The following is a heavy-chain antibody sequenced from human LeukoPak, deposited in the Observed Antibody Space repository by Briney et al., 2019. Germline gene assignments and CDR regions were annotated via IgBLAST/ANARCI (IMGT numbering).Heavy chain of an antibody. CDR3: ARGSVAGSYYYYGMDV. CDR1: GFTFSSYS. V-gene: IGHV3-21*01. CDR2: ISSSSSYI. J-gene: IGHJ6*02. Sequence: GGSLRLSCAASGFTFSSYSMNWVRQAPGKGLEWVSSISSSSSYIYYADSVKGRFTISRDNAKNPLYLQMNSLRAEDTAVYYCARGSVAGSYYYYGMDVWGQGTTVTVSS. D-gene: IGHD6-19*01.